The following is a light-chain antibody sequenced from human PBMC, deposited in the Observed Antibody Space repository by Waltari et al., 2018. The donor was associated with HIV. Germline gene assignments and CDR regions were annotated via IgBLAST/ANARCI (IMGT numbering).Light chain of an antibody. J-gene: IGLJ3*02. CDR2: SPT. Sequence: QTVVTQEPSFSVSPGGTVTLTCGLSSGSVSTNYYPSWYQQTPGQAPRTLIYSPTPRSSGVPDRFSGSILGNKAALTITGAQAYDESDYYCVLYMGSGIWVFGGGTKLTVL. V-gene: IGLV8-61*01. CDR3: VLYMGSGIWV. CDR1: SGSVSTNYY.